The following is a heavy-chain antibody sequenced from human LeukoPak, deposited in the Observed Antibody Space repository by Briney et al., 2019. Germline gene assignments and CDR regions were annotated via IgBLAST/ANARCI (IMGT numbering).Heavy chain of an antibody. CDR1: GGSFSGYY. CDR2: INHSGST. Sequence: PSETLSLTCAVYGGSFSGYYWSWIRQPPGKGLEWIGEINHSGSTNYNPSLKSRVTISVDTSKNQFSLKLSSVTAADTAVYYCARRGNYGGNSGHLPDYWGQGTLVTVSS. V-gene: IGHV4-34*01. CDR3: ARRGNYGGNSGHLPDY. J-gene: IGHJ4*02. D-gene: IGHD4-23*01.